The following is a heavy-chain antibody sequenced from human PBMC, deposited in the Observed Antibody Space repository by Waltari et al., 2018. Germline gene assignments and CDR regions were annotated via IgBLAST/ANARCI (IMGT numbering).Heavy chain of an antibody. CDR3: ARVKSTYKSESSPFHSAVDI. J-gene: IGHJ3*02. CDR2: IFTTGNT. D-gene: IGHD3-22*01. CDR1: GCSIPTHP. V-gene: IGHV4-59*11. Sequence: QVRLQESGPGLVRTSETLSLTCTVSGCSIPTHPWRWIQPSPGRGPDWLGFIFTTGNTNYNPSLTSRVTISLDTPKSQFSLSMSSVTAADTAIYYCARVKSTYKSESSPFHSAVDIWGQGTLVTVSS.